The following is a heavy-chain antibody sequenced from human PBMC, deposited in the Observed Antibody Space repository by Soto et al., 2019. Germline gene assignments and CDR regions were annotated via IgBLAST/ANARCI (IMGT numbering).Heavy chain of an antibody. V-gene: IGHV1-2*04. CDR2: INPNSGGT. J-gene: IGHJ6*02. CDR3: ARDLAIKKKGYCSGGSCYSPYYYCGMDV. D-gene: IGHD2-15*01. CDR1: GYTFTGYY. Sequence: ASVKVSCKASGYTFTGYYMHWVRQAPGQGLEWMGWINPNSGGTNYAQKFQGWVTMTRDTSISTAYMELSRLRSDDTAVYYCARDLAIKKKGYCSGGSCYSPYYYCGMDVWGQGTTVTVSS.